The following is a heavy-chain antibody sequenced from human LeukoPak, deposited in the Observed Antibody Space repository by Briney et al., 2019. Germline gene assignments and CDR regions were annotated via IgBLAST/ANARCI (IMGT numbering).Heavy chain of an antibody. CDR3: ARSLWFGESYLDWFDP. D-gene: IGHD3-10*01. CDR2: ISSSSSYI. J-gene: IGHJ5*02. CDR1: GFTSSSYW. Sequence: GGSLRLSCAASGFTSSSYWMSWVRQAPGKGLEWVSSISSSSSYIYSADSVKGRFTISRDNVKNSLYLQMNSLRAEDTAVYYCARSLWFGESYLDWFDPWGQGTLVTVSS. V-gene: IGHV3-21*01.